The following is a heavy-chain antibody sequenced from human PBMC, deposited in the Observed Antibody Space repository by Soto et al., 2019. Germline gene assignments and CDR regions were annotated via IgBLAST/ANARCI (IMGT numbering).Heavy chain of an antibody. CDR1: GGSFSGYY. D-gene: IGHD3-10*01. CDR2: INHSGST. J-gene: IGHJ5*02. Sequence: SETLSLTCAVYGGSFSGYYWSWIRQPPGKGLEWIGEINHSGSTNYNPSLKSRVTISVDTSKNQFSLKLSSVTAADTAVYYCARGLLLWFGEFPEWFDPWGQGTLVTVS. CDR3: ARGLLLWFGEFPEWFDP. V-gene: IGHV4-34*01.